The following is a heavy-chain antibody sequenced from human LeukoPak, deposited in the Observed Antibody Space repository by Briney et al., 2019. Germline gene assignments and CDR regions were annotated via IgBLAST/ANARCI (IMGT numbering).Heavy chain of an antibody. CDR3: ARTTPRCSGGSCYLRN. CDR1: GYTLTELS. Sequence: ASVKVSCKVSGYTLTELSMHWVRQAPGKGLEWMGGFDPEDGETIYAQKLQGRVTMTTDTSTSTAYMELRSLRSDDTAVYYCARTTPRCSGGSCYLRNWGQGTLVTVSS. V-gene: IGHV1-24*01. D-gene: IGHD2-15*01. CDR2: FDPEDGET. J-gene: IGHJ4*02.